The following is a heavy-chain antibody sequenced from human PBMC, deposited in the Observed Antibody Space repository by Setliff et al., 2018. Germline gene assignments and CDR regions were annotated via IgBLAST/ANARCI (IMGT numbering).Heavy chain of an antibody. D-gene: IGHD3-22*01. J-gene: IGHJ3*02. CDR2: SKYRGNT. V-gene: IGHV4-34*01. CDR3: ARNKADDKSGADTFDM. CDR1: GGSFSDYY. Sequence: SETPSLTCAVYGGSFSDYYWSWFRQSPGKGLEWIGESKYRGNTNYNAPLKSRVTISVDTSKNQLFLKLSSVTAADTAVYYCARNKADDKSGADTFDMWGQGTMVTVAS.